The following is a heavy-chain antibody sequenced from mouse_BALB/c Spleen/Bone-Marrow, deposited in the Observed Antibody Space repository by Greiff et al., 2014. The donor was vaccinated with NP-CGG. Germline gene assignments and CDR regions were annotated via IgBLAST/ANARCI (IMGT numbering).Heavy chain of an antibody. Sequence: EVKLMESGPELVKPGASVKMSCKASGYTFTDYYMKWVKQSHGKSLEWIGDINPNNGDTFYNQKFKGKATLTVDKSSSTAYMQLDSLTSEDSALYYCARSDYGYYYHAMDYWGQGTSVTVSS. V-gene: IGHV1-26*01. CDR1: GYTFTDYY. D-gene: IGHD2-1*01. J-gene: IGHJ4*01. CDR3: ARSDYGYYYHAMDY. CDR2: INPNNGDT.